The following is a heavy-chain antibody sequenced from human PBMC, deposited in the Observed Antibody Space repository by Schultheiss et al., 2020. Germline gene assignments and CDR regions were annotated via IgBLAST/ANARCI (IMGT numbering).Heavy chain of an antibody. V-gene: IGHV4-31*03. CDR1: GVSISSGGYY. CDR2: IYYSGNT. J-gene: IGHJ5*02. Sequence: SETLSLTCTVSGVSISSGGYYWSWIRQLPGKGLECIGYIYYSGNTYYNPTLKSRVTISVDTSKSQFSLQLTSVTAADTAVYYCARGAFEYSSASEFEPWGQGTLVTVSS. D-gene: IGHD6-6*01. CDR3: ARGAFEYSSASEFEP.